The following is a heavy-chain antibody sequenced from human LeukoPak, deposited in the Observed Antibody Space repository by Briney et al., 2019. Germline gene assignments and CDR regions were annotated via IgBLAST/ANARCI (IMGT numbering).Heavy chain of an antibody. J-gene: IGHJ4*02. CDR3: ARLPVAGRRGDYFDY. D-gene: IGHD6-19*01. V-gene: IGHV4-34*01. Sequence: SQTLSLTCAVYGGSFSGYYWSWIRQPPGKGLEWIGEINHSGSTNYNPSLKSRVTISVDTSKNQFSLKLSSVTAADTAVYYCARLPVAGRRGDYFDYWGQGTLVTVSS. CDR2: INHSGST. CDR1: GGSFSGYY.